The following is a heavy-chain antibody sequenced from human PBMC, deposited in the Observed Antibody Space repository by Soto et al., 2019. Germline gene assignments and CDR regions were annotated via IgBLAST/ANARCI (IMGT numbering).Heavy chain of an antibody. CDR1: GFTFDAYA. CDR2: ISWNSGSI. Sequence: GGSLRLSCAASGFTFDAYAMHWVRQAPGKGLEWVSGISWNSGSIGYADSVKGRFTISRDNAKNSLYLQMNSLRAEDTALYYCAKDRGRYFDWLLFDYWGQGTLVTVSS. CDR3: AKDRGRYFDWLLFDY. J-gene: IGHJ4*02. V-gene: IGHV3-9*01. D-gene: IGHD3-9*01.